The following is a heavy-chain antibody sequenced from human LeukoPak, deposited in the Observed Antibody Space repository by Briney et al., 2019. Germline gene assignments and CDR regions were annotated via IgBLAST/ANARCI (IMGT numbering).Heavy chain of an antibody. CDR2: IYSSVIT. CDR3: VRGTVGVTAPEY. CDR1: GGSISDYR. J-gene: IGHJ4*02. Sequence: PSETLSLTSTVSGGSISDYRWSWIRQPAGKGLEWIGRIYSSVITNYNPSLKSRVTMSVDTSKNQFSLKLTSVTATDTAVYYCVRGTVGVTAPEYWGQGALVIASS. V-gene: IGHV4-4*07. D-gene: IGHD1-26*01.